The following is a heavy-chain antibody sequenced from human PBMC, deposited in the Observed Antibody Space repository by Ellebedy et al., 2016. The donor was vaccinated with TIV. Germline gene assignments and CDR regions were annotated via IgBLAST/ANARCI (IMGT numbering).Heavy chain of an antibody. CDR1: GYTFTSYY. CDR3: ARNGVSGWSDFDY. V-gene: IGHV1-2*02. J-gene: IGHJ4*02. D-gene: IGHD6-19*01. Sequence: AASVKVSCKASGYTFTSYYIHWVRQAPGQGLEWMGWINAKRGATIYVQKFHDRVTMTRDISISTAFLEVTGLTSDDTAVYYCARNGVSGWSDFDYWGQGTLVTVSS. CDR2: INAKRGAT.